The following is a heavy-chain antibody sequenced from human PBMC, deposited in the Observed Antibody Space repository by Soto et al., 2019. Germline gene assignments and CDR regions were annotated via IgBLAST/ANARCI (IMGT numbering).Heavy chain of an antibody. CDR3: ASVHIAVAGTWAFGI. J-gene: IGHJ3*02. Sequence: ASVKFYCKASGYTFTSYGIHWVRQAPGQRLEWMGWINAANGDTKYSPKFQGRVTITRDTSASTAYMELSSLRSEDTAVYYCASVHIAVAGTWAFGIWGQGTMVTVSS. V-gene: IGHV1-3*01. CDR1: GYTFTSYG. CDR2: INAANGDT. D-gene: IGHD6-19*01.